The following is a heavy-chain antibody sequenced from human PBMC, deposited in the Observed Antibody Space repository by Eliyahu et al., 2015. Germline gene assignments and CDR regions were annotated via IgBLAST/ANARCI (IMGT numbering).Heavy chain of an antibody. CDR3: ARGGIVIAVAGTLGKYRFDY. CDR1: GGSXXGYX. J-gene: IGHJ4*02. V-gene: IGHV4-34*01. CDR2: INHSGST. Sequence: QVQLQQWGAGLXKPSEXLSLTCAVYGGSXXGYXXSWXRQPPGKGLEWIGEINHSGSTNYNPSLKSRVTISVDTSKNQFSLKLSSVTAADTAVYYCARGGIVIAVAGTLGKYRFDYWGQGTLVTVSS. D-gene: IGHD6-19*01.